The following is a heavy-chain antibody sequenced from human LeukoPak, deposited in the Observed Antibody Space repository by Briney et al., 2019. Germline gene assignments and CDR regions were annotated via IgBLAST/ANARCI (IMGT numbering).Heavy chain of an antibody. CDR2: INHSGST. D-gene: IGHD4-17*01. CDR3: ARGRRTVTTGSFVY. V-gene: IGHV4-34*01. Sequence: PSETLSLTCAVYGGSFSGYYWSWIRQPPGKGLEWIGEINHSGSTNYNPSLKSRVTISVDTSKNQFSLKLSSVTAADTAVYYCARGRRTVTTGSFVYWGQGTLVTVSS. J-gene: IGHJ4*02. CDR1: GGSFSGYY.